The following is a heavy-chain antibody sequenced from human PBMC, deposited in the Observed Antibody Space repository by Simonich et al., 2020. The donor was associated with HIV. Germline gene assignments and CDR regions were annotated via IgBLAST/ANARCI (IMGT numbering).Heavy chain of an antibody. CDR1: GESFSSYY. Sequence: QVHLQQWGAGLLKPSETLSLTCAVYGESFSSYYWTWIRQPPGKGLEWIGEINHSGNTNSNPSLKSRVTISIDTSKTQFSLRLSSVTAADTAVYYCARRDGSHWGQGTLVIVSS. CDR2: INHSGNT. D-gene: IGHD6-25*01. CDR3: ARRDGSH. V-gene: IGHV4-34*01. J-gene: IGHJ4*02.